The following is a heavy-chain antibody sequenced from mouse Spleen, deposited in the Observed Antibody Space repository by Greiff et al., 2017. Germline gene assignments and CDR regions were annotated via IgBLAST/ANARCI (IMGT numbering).Heavy chain of an antibody. CDR3: ARVDGNYDYYAMDY. Sequence: VQLQQSGPELMKPGASVKISCKASGYSFTSYYMHWVKQSHGKSLEWIGYIDPFNGGTSYNQKFKGKATLTVDTSSSTAYMQLSSLTSEDSAVYYCARVDGNYDYYAMDYWGQGTSVTVSS. CDR1: GYSFTSYY. V-gene: IGHV1S135*01. J-gene: IGHJ4*01. D-gene: IGHD2-1*01. CDR2: IDPFNGGT.